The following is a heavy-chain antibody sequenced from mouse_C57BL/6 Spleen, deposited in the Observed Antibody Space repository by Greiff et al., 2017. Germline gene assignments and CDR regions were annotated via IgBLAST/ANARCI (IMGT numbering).Heavy chain of an antibody. D-gene: IGHD1-1*01. CDR1: GYTFTSYG. J-gene: IGHJ2*01. Sequence: VQRVESGAELARPGASVKLSCKASGYTFTSYGISWVKQRTGQGLEWIGEIYPRSGNTYYNEKFKGKATLTADKSSSTAYMELRSLTSEDSAVYFCARRYYDYFDYWGQGTTLTVSS. CDR2: IYPRSGNT. CDR3: ARRYYDYFDY. V-gene: IGHV1-81*01.